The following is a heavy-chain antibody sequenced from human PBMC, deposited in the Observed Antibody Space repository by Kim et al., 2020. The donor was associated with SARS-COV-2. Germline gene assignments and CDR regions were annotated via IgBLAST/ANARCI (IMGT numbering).Heavy chain of an antibody. D-gene: IGHD3-22*01. CDR1: GFTFSSYS. CDR3: ARDSVAYYYDSSGYYLGPPGFPYFDY. V-gene: IGHV3-48*02. J-gene: IGHJ4*02. CDR2: ISSSSSTI. Sequence: GGSLRLSCAASGFTFSSYSMNWVRQAPGKGLEWVSYISSSSSTIYYADSVKGRFTISRDNAKNSLYLQMNSLRDEDTAVYYCARDSVAYYYDSSGYYLGPPGFPYFDYWGQGTLVTVSS.